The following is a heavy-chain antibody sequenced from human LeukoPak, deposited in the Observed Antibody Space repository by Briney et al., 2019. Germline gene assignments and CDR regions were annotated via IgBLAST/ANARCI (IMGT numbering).Heavy chain of an antibody. J-gene: IGHJ4*02. Sequence: ASVKVSCKASGYTLTSYGISWVRQAPGQGLEWMGWISAYNGNTNYAQKLQGRVTITADESTSTAYMELSCLRSEDTAVYYCARDYGGNSGNYWGQGTLVTVYS. CDR1: GYTLTSYG. D-gene: IGHD4-23*01. CDR2: ISAYNGNT. V-gene: IGHV1-18*01. CDR3: ARDYGGNSGNY.